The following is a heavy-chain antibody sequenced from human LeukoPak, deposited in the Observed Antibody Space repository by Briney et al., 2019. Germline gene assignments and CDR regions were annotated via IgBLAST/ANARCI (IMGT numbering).Heavy chain of an antibody. J-gene: IGHJ4*02. D-gene: IGHD6-13*01. CDR3: ARYEQQLVL. CDR2: IWYDGSNK. V-gene: IGHV3-33*01. Sequence: PGGSLRLSCAASGFTFSSYGMHWVRRAPGKGLEWVAVIWYDGSNKYYADSVKGRFTISRDNSKNTLYLQMNSLRAEDTAVYYCARYEQQLVLWGQGTLVTASS. CDR1: GFTFSSYG.